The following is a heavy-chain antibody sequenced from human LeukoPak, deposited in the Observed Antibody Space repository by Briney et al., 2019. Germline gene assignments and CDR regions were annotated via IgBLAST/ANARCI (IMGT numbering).Heavy chain of an antibody. CDR2: LSASGST. CDR1: GGSISRYY. CDR3: AGGPSVQAGTGLDY. Sequence: PSETLSLTCTVSGGSISRYYWSWIRQPAGKGLEWIGRLSASGSTNYNPSPKSRVTMSVDMSKNQFSLWLTSVTAADTAVYYCAGGPSVQAGTGLDYWGQGTLVTVSS. V-gene: IGHV4-4*07. D-gene: IGHD6-13*01. J-gene: IGHJ4*02.